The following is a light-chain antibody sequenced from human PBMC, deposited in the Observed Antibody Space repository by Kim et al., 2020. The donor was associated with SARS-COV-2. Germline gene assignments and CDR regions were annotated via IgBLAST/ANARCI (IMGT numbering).Light chain of an antibody. J-gene: IGKJ2*01. V-gene: IGKV3-15*01. Sequence: EIVMTQSPATLSVSPGERATLSCTASQSVSTDLAWYQYKPGQAPRLLIYDASIRATGIPVRFSGSGSGTEFTLTISSLQSEDFAVYYCQQYNKWPYTFGQGTKLEI. CDR3: QQYNKWPYT. CDR2: DAS. CDR1: QSVSTD.